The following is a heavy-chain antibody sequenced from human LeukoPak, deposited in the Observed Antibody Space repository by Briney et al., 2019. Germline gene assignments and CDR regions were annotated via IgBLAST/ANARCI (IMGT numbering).Heavy chain of an antibody. CDR2: IYYSGST. D-gene: IGHD1-26*01. V-gene: IGHV4-59*12. CDR3: ARDLGGSYYVWFDP. Sequence: SETLSLTCTVSGGSISSYYWSWIRQPPGKGLEWIGYIYYSGSTNYNPSLKSRVTISVDTSKNQFSLKLRSVTAADTAVYYCARDLGGSYYVWFDPWGQGTLVTVSS. CDR1: GGSISSYY. J-gene: IGHJ5*02.